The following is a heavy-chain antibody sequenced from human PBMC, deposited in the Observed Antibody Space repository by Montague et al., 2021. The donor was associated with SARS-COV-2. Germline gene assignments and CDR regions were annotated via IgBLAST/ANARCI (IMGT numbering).Heavy chain of an antibody. CDR2: ISHPGST. CDR3: VREGRSSAYAMDY. J-gene: IGHJ4*02. D-gene: IGHD3-22*01. Sequence: SETLSLTCAVYTESFNGYYWTWIRQPPGKGLEWIGEISHPGSTKYNPSLKSRITISVDTYRKQVSLRLTSVTAADTAVYYCVREGRSSAYAMDYWGQGTLVTVSS. V-gene: IGHV4-34*10. CDR1: TESFNGYY.